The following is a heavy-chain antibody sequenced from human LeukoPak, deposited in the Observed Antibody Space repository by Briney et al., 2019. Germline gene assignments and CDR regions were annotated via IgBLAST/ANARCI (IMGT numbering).Heavy chain of an antibody. J-gene: IGHJ3*02. V-gene: IGHV4-39*01. CDR2: FYDSGNT. Sequence: SETLSLICIVSGGSISSSSYYWDWIRQAPGGVLEWIGNFYDSGNTRYNPSLKSRVTISGDTSKNQFYLKLTSLTAADTAVYYCARHTRPGYSGYENVFDIWGQGTMVTVSS. CDR3: ARHTRPGYSGYENVFDI. D-gene: IGHD5-12*01. CDR1: GGSISSSSYY.